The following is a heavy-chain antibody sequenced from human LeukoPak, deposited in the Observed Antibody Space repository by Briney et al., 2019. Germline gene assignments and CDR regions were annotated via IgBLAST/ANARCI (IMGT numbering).Heavy chain of an antibody. V-gene: IGHV3-74*01. J-gene: IGHJ1*01. CDR2: IKSDGST. CDR3: ARAPAEIGGYYPEYFRH. Sequence: GGSLRLSCAASGFTFRRNWMHSVREAPGKGLVWVSRIKSDGSTIYADSVKGRFTISRDNAKNTVSLQMNSLRAEDTGVYYCARAPAEIGGYYPEYFRHWGQGTLVTVSS. CDR1: GFTFRRNW. D-gene: IGHD3-22*01.